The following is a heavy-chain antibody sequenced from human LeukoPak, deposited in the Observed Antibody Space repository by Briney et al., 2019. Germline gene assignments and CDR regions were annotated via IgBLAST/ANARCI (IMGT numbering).Heavy chain of an antibody. CDR2: IYYSGST. D-gene: IGHD3-22*01. CDR1: GGSISSGGYY. CDR3: ARHTFDYDSSGYTSGP. Sequence: PSQTLSLTCTVSGGSISSGGYYWSWIRQHPGKGLEWIGYIYYSGSTYYNPSLKSRVTISVDTSKNQFSLKLSSVTAADTAVYYCARHTFDYDSSGYTSGPWGQGTLVTVSS. J-gene: IGHJ5*02. V-gene: IGHV4-31*03.